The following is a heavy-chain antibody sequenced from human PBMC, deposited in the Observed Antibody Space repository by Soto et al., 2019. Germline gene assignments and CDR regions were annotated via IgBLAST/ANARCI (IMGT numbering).Heavy chain of an antibody. CDR1: GFTFSSYA. Sequence: VQLVESGGGVVQPGRSLRLSCAASGFTFSSYAMSWVRQAPGKGLEWVSAISGSGGSTYYADSVKGRFTISRDNSKNTLYLQMNSLRAEDTAVYYCAKDRSYCSGGSCYPGNFDYWGQGTLVTVSS. D-gene: IGHD2-15*01. CDR2: ISGSGGST. J-gene: IGHJ4*02. CDR3: AKDRSYCSGGSCYPGNFDY. V-gene: IGHV3-23*04.